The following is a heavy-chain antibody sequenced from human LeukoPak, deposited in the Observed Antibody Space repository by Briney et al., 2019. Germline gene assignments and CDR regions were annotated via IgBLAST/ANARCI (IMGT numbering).Heavy chain of an antibody. CDR2: ISSSSTI. Sequence: GGSLRLSCAASGFTFSSYSMNWVRQAPGKGLEWVSYISSSSTIYYADPVKGRFTISRDNAKNSLYRQMNSLRAEDTAVYYCARAGPSSSWHQFDYWGQGTLVTVSS. V-gene: IGHV3-48*01. CDR1: GFTFSSYS. J-gene: IGHJ4*02. CDR3: ARAGPSSSWHQFDY. D-gene: IGHD6-13*01.